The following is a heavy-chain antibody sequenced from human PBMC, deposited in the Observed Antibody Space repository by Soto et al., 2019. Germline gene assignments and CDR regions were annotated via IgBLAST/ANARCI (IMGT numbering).Heavy chain of an antibody. CDR2: IRSKAYGGTT. Sequence: GGSLRLSCTASGFTFGDYAMSWVRQAPGKGLEWVGFIRSKAYGGTTEYAASVKGRFTISRDDSKSIAYLQMNSLKTEDTAVYYCTREAQEGIAAAGTSGNNYYYGMDVWGQGTTVTVS. CDR1: GFTFGDYA. D-gene: IGHD6-13*01. V-gene: IGHV3-49*04. CDR3: TREAQEGIAAAGTSGNNYYYGMDV. J-gene: IGHJ6*02.